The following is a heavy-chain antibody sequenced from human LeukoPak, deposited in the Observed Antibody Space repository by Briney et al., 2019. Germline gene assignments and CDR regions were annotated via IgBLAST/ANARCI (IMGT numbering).Heavy chain of an antibody. CDR1: GYIFTNYG. D-gene: IGHD4-17*01. CDR2: ISAYNGAA. CDR3: ARDNGDQRDH. V-gene: IGHV1-18*04. Sequence: ASVKVSCKASGYIFTNYGITWVRQAPGEGLEWMGWISAYNGAARYGTRFQGRVTMSTDTSTNTAFIELRNLRTDDTAFYYCARDNGDQRDHWGQGTLVTVSS. J-gene: IGHJ4*02.